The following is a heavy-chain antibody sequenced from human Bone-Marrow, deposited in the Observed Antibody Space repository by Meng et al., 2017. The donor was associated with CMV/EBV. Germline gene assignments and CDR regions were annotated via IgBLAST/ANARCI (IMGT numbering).Heavy chain of an antibody. J-gene: IGHJ3*02. CDR2: TYFRSKWYD. CDR1: GDSVSPNSAV. CDR3: AREKAGSFDI. Sequence: SETLSLTCVISGDSVSPNSAVWNWIRQSPSRGLEWLGRTYFRSKWYDYYAVSVKSRIAINPDTSKNQFSLQLNSVTPEYTAVYYCAREKAGSFDIWGQGTMVTVSS. V-gene: IGHV6-1*01.